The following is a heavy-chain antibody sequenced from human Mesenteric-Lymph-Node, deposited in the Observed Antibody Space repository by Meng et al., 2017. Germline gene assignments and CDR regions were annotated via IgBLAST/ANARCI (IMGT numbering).Heavy chain of an antibody. D-gene: IGHD3-10*01. CDR1: GFTFSSYS. CDR3: ARGEDYYGSGSYFGGFDP. CDR2: ISSSSSYI. Sequence: GGSLRLSCAASGFTFSSYSMNWVRQAPGKGLEWVSSISSSSSYIYYADSVKGRFTISRDNAKNSLYLQMNSLRDEDTAVYYCARGEDYYGSGSYFGGFDPWGQGNLVNVSS. V-gene: IGHV3-21*01. J-gene: IGHJ5*02.